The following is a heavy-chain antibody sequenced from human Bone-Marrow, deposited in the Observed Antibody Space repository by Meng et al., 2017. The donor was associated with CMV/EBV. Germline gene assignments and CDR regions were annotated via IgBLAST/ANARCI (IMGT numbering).Heavy chain of an antibody. CDR2: INPNSGGT. Sequence: ASVKVSCKASGYTFTGYYMHWVRQAPGQGLEWMGWINPNSGGTNYAQKFQGRVTMTRDTSISTAYMELSRLRSDDTAVYYCARALAKTYYYDSSGYDYLDYWGQGTLVPSPQ. J-gene: IGHJ4*02. D-gene: IGHD3-22*01. CDR1: GYTFTGYY. CDR3: ARALAKTYYYDSSGYDYLDY. V-gene: IGHV1-2*02.